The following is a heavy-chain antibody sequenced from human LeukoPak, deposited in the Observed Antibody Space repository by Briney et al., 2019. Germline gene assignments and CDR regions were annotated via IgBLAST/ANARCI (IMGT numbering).Heavy chain of an antibody. Sequence: GGSLRLSCAASGFTFSSYWMSWVRQAPGKGLEWVAFIRYDGSNKYYADSVKGRFTISRDNSKNTLYLQMNSLRAEDTAVYYCAKDYYGELQGNYYYMDVWGKGTTVTISS. CDR1: GFTFSSYW. V-gene: IGHV3-30*02. D-gene: IGHD3-10*01. CDR2: IRYDGSNK. J-gene: IGHJ6*03. CDR3: AKDYYGELQGNYYYMDV.